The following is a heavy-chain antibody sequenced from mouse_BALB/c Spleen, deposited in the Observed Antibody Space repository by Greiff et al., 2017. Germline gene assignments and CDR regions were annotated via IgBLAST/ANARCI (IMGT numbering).Heavy chain of an antibody. CDR3: AKVGSSDY. V-gene: IGHV5-17*02. J-gene: IGHJ2*01. Sequence: EVMLVESGGGLVQPGGSLKLSCAASGFTFSSFGMHWVRQDPEKGLEWVAYISSGNSTIYYEDTVKGRFTISRDNPKNTLFLQMTGLRSEDTAMYYYAKVGSSDYWGQGTTLTVSS. CDR2: ISSGNSTI. CDR1: GFTFSSFG. D-gene: IGHD1-3*01.